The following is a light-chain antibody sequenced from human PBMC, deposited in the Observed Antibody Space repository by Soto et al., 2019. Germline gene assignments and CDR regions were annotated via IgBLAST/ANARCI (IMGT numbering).Light chain of an antibody. CDR3: QQYNNWPPWT. Sequence: EIVLTQSPGTLSLSPGERATLSCRASQSVTSSNLAWFQQKPGQAPKLLIYGASTRDTGVPARFTGSGSGTEFTLTISSLQSEDFAVYFCQQYNNWPPWTFGQGTKVDIK. CDR2: GAS. CDR1: QSVTSSN. V-gene: IGKV3-15*01. J-gene: IGKJ1*01.